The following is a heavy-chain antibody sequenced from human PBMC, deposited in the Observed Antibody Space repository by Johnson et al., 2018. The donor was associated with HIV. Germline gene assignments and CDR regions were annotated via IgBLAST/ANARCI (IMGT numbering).Heavy chain of an antibody. J-gene: IGHJ3*02. CDR3: AKTPSMGADAFEM. Sequence: QVQLVESGGGVVQPGRSLRLSCAASGFTFSSYDMHWVRQAPGKGLEWVAVISYDGSKTYFGDSVKGRFTSSRDNSKNTVYLKMNSLRVEDTAMYYCAKTPSMGADAFEMWGQGTVVTVST. D-gene: IGHD3-16*01. CDR2: ISYDGSKT. V-gene: IGHV3-30*18. CDR1: GFTFSSYD.